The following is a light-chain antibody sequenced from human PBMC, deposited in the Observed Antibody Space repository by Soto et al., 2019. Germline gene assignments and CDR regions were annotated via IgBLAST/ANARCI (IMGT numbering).Light chain of an antibody. J-gene: IGKJ4*01. CDR3: QQSCNTPLT. Sequence: IQLTTTPFSVSAPPGDRVTITCRASQSIGSYLCWYQQKPGKAPKLLIYASSSLQSGVPSRFSGSGSGTDFTLTISSLHPEDFATYYCQQSCNTPLTFGGG. CDR2: ASS. V-gene: IGKV1-39*01. CDR1: QSIGSY.